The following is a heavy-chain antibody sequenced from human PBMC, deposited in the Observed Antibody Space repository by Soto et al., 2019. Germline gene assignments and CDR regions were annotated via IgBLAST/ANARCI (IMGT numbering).Heavy chain of an antibody. CDR1: GGSISSGGYY. CDR3: ARDNSGYDGTLDY. CDR2: IYYSGST. Sequence: PSETLSLTCTVSGGSISSGGYYWSWIRQHPGKGLEWIGYIYYSGSTYYNPSLKSRVTISVDTSKNQFSLKLSSVTAADTAVYHCARDNSGYDGTLDYWGQGTLVTVSS. J-gene: IGHJ4*02. V-gene: IGHV4-31*03. D-gene: IGHD5-12*01.